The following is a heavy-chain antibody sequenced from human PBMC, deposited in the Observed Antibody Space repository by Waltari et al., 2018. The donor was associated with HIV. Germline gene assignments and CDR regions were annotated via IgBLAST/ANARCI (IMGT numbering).Heavy chain of an antibody. CDR1: DYSITSGYY. CDR3: ASTYYDLLEGWYFDF. J-gene: IGHJ4*02. D-gene: IGHD3-3*01. CDR2: ISHSGNT. Sequence: QVQLQESGPGLVKPSETLSLTCSVSDYSITSGYYWGWNRQSPGRGLEWIGSISHSGNTVYSPSLKSRITLFRNTSKNQFFLKLTSATAADTAVYYCASTYYDLLEGWYFDFWGQGRLVTVSS. V-gene: IGHV4-38-2*02.